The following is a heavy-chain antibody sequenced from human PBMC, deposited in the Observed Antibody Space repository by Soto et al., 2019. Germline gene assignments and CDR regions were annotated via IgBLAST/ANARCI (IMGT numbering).Heavy chain of an antibody. CDR1: RFPFSSYA. J-gene: IGHJ4*02. CDR3: AKGDEYGVNSGRYFDY. D-gene: IGHD4-17*01. V-gene: IGHV3-23*01. CDR2: ISGSGGST. Sequence: AGGSLRRSCEASRFPFSSYAMSWVRQAPGKGLEWVADISGSGGSTYYADSVKGRFTISRDNSENKLYLKMTSLRAEDTAVYYCAKGDEYGVNSGRYFDYWGQGTLVTVSS.